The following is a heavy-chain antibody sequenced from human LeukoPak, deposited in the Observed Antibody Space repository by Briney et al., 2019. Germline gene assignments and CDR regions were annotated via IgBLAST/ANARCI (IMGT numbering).Heavy chain of an antibody. CDR2: ISYDGSNK. CDR1: GFTFSGYA. CDR3: ARGEGITMVRGVII. J-gene: IGHJ4*02. Sequence: GRSLRLSCAASGFTFSGYAMHWVRQAPGKGLEWVAVISYDGSNKYYADSVKGRFTISRDNSKNTLYLQMNSLRAEDTAVYYCARGEGITMVRGVIIWGQGTLVTVSS. D-gene: IGHD3-10*01. V-gene: IGHV3-30*04.